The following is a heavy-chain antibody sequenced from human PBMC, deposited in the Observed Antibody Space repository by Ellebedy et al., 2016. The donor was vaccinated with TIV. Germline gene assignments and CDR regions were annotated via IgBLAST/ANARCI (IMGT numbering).Heavy chain of an antibody. D-gene: IGHD6-19*01. Sequence: GGSLRLSXAASGFSFGDYWMSWVPPAPGKGPEWLANIKKDGREKNYVDSVRGRFTISRDNAKNSLYLQMSSLRAEDTAVYYCARDGSIEVDGTSDYWGQGTLVTVSS. CDR2: IKKDGREK. V-gene: IGHV3-7*01. CDR1: GFSFGDYW. CDR3: ARDGSIEVDGTSDY. J-gene: IGHJ4*02.